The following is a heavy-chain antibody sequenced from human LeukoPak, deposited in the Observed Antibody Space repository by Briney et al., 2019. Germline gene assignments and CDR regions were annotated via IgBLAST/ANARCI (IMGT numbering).Heavy chain of an antibody. CDR3: AKDPTASGSYPIGY. Sequence: GGSLRLSCAASGFTFSSYGMHWVRQAPGKGLEWVAVISYDGSNKYYADSVKGRFTISRDNSKNTLYLQMNSLRAEDTAVYYCAKDPTASGSYPIGYWGQGTLVTVSS. CDR2: ISYDGSNK. D-gene: IGHD1-26*01. V-gene: IGHV3-30*18. CDR1: GFTFSSYG. J-gene: IGHJ4*02.